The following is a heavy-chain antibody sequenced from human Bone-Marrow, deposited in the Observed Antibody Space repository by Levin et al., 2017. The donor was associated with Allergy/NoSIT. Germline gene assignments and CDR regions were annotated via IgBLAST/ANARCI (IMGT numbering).Heavy chain of an antibody. CDR1: GASFSGDY. Sequence: SETLSLTCAVYGASFSGDYWSWIRQPPGKGLEWIGEISQSGSTNYSPSLKSRVSISVDTAKNQFSLNMRSVTAADTAVYYCASSRLLYGMDVWGQGTTVTVSS. J-gene: IGHJ6*02. CDR2: ISQSGST. V-gene: IGHV4-34*01. CDR3: ASSRLLYGMDV. D-gene: IGHD2-21*01.